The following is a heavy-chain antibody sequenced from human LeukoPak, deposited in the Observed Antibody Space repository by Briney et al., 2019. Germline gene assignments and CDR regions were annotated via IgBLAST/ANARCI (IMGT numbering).Heavy chain of an antibody. V-gene: IGHV1-69*13. CDR1: GGTFNSYA. J-gene: IGHJ4*02. D-gene: IGHD3-22*01. CDR2: ITAIFRTT. Sequence: SVKVSCKTSGGTFNSYAISWVRQAPGQGLEWMGGITAIFRTTNYAQKFQGRVTLTADESMSTIYMELSSLRSGDTAVYYCARHSGYHSTMYLDYWGQGTLVTVSS. CDR3: ARHSGYHSTMYLDY.